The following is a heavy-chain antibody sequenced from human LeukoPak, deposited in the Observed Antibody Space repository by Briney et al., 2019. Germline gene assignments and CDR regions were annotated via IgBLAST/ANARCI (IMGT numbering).Heavy chain of an antibody. CDR1: GGSISSYY. D-gene: IGHD4-17*01. V-gene: IGHV4-59*01. J-gene: IGHJ4*02. CDR3: ATSVTTAYYFDY. Sequence: SETLSLTCTVSGGSISSYYWSWIRQPPEKGLEWIGYTYYSGRTNYNPSLNSRVTISVDTSKNQFSLKLSSVTAADTAVYYCATSVTTAYYFDYWGQGNLVTVSS. CDR2: TYYSGRT.